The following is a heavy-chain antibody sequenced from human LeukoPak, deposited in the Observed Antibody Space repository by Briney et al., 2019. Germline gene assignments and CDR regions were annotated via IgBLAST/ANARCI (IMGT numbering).Heavy chain of an antibody. CDR3: ARGTTTGTTGYYYYMDV. V-gene: IGHV1-2*02. D-gene: IGHD1-1*01. CDR2: INPNSGVT. Sequence: GASVKVSCKASGYTFTGYYMHWVRQAPGQGLEWMGWINPNSGVTNYAQKFQGRVTMTRDTSISTAFMELSRLRSDDTAVYYCARGTTTGTTGYYYYMDVWGKGTTVTISS. J-gene: IGHJ6*03. CDR1: GYTFTGYY.